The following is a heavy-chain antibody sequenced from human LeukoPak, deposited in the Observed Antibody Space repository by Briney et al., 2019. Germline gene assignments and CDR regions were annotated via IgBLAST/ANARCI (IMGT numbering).Heavy chain of an antibody. Sequence: GGSLRLSCAASAFTFSNYAMSWFRQAPGKGLEWVSVINGSGGKTYYADSVKGRFTISRDNSRNTVFLQMNSLRAEDTAVYYCAKGAEDFGDSTTDYWGQGTLVTVSS. J-gene: IGHJ4*02. CDR1: AFTFSNYA. V-gene: IGHV3-23*01. CDR3: AKGAEDFGDSTTDY. CDR2: INGSGGKT. D-gene: IGHD4-17*01.